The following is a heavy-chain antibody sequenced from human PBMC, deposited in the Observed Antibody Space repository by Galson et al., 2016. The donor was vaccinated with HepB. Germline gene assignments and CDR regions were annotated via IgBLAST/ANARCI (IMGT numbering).Heavy chain of an antibody. CDR1: GLTVSGDY. J-gene: IGHJ6*02. CDR2: LYRDGST. V-gene: IGHV3-53*01. D-gene: IGHD2-15*01. CDR3: ARFGGSLGMDV. Sequence: SLRLSCAVSGLTVSGDYMSRVRQAPGKGLEWVSVLYRDGSTYYSDSVEGRFTISRDNSRNTLYLQMNSLRAEDTAMYYCARFGGSLGMDVWGQGTTVTVSS.